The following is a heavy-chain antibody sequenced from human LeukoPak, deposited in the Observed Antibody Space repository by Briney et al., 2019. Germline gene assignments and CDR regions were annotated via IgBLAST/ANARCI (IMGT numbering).Heavy chain of an antibody. J-gene: IGHJ4*02. CDR2: IYHSGST. CDR3: ARDSIAAAGYFDY. Sequence: SSETLSLTCTISGGSISSGGYYWSWIRQPPGKGLEWIGYIYHSGSTYYNPSLKSRVTLSVDRSKNQFSLKLSSVTAADTAVYYCARDSIAAAGYFDYWGQGTLVTVSS. V-gene: IGHV4-30-2*01. D-gene: IGHD6-13*01. CDR1: GGSISSGGYY.